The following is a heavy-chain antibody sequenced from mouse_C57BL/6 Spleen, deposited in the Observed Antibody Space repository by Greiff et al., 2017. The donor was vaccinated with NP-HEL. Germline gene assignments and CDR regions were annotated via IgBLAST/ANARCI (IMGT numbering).Heavy chain of an antibody. D-gene: IGHD3-2*02. CDR3: ARGTGAQAAAWFAY. CDR2: IHPNSGST. V-gene: IGHV1-64*01. CDR1: GYTFTSYW. Sequence: QVHVKQPGAELVKPGASVKLSCKASGYTFTSYWMHWVKQRPGQGLEWIGMIHPNSGSTNYNEKFKSKATLTVDKSSSTAYMQLSSLTSEDSAVYYCARGTGAQAAAWFAYWGQGTLVTVSA. J-gene: IGHJ3*01.